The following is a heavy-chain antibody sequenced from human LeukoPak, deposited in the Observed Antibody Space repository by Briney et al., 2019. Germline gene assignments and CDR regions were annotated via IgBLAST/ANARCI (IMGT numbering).Heavy chain of an antibody. D-gene: IGHD2-15*01. Sequence: GASVKVSCKASGGTFSSYAISWVRQAPGQGLEWMGGIIPIFGTANYAQKFQGRVTITTDESTSTAYMELSSLRSEDTAVYYCVIGCSGGSCYSRDYFDYWGQGTLVTVSS. CDR1: GGTFSSYA. CDR2: IIPIFGTA. J-gene: IGHJ4*02. CDR3: VIGCSGGSCYSRDYFDY. V-gene: IGHV1-69*05.